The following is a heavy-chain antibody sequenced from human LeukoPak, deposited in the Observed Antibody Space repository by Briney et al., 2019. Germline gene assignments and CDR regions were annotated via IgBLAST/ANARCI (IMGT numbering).Heavy chain of an antibody. CDR2: IYYSGST. CDR3: ARAPWTTVAGSLYYFDY. D-gene: IGHD6-19*01. V-gene: IGHV4-59*01. J-gene: IGHJ4*02. Sequence: SETLSLTCTVSGGSISSYYWSWIRQPPGKGLEWIGYIYYSGSTNYNPSLKSRVTISVDTSKNQLSLKLSSVTAADTAVYYCARAPWTTVAGSLYYFDYWGQGTLVTVSS. CDR1: GGSISSYY.